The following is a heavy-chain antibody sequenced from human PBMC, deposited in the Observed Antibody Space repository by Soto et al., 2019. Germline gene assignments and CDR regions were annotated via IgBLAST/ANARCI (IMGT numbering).Heavy chain of an antibody. CDR3: ASVAI. J-gene: IGHJ4*02. CDR2: IKQDGTEK. Sequence: EVQLVESGGGLVQPGGSLRLSCAASGFTFSNYWMSWVRQAPGKGLEWVANIKQDGTEKNYVDSVRGRFTISRDNAKNSLDIQMNSLTAEDTAVYYCASVAIWGQGTLVNVSS. CDR1: GFTFSNYW. D-gene: IGHD5-12*01. V-gene: IGHV3-7*01.